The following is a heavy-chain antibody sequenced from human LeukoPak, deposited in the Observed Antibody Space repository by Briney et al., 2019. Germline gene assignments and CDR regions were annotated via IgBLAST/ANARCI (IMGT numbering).Heavy chain of an antibody. Sequence: GGSLRLSCAASGFTFSSYAMSWVRQAPGKGLEWVSAISGSGGSTYYADSVKGRFTISRDNSKNTLYLQMNSLRAEDTAVYYCAKGGYYVYYYYGMDVWGQGTTVTVSS. V-gene: IGHV3-23*01. CDR2: ISGSGGST. D-gene: IGHD1-26*01. CDR3: AKGGYYVYYYYGMDV. CDR1: GFTFSSYA. J-gene: IGHJ6*02.